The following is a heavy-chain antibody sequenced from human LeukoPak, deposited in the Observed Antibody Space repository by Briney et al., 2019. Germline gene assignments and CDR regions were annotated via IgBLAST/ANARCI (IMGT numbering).Heavy chain of an antibody. V-gene: IGHV3-74*01. CDR3: ARDLGQYYDTSDNWFDP. CDR1: GFTFSSYW. Sequence: PGGSLRLSCAASGFTFSSYWMHWVRQAPGKGLVWVSRINSDGSSTSYADSVKGRFTISRDNAKNTLNLQMNSLRAEDTAVYYCARDLGQYYDTSDNWFDPWGQGTLVTVSS. J-gene: IGHJ5*02. D-gene: IGHD3-22*01. CDR2: INSDGSST.